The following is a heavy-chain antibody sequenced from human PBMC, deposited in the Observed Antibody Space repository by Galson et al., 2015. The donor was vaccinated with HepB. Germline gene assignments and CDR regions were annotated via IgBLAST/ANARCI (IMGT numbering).Heavy chain of an antibody. CDR3: AKDYRRDFWSGSRDTYYYYGMDV. CDR2: IWYDGSNR. Sequence: SLRLSCAASGFTFSSYGMHWVRQAPGKGLEWVAVIWYDGSNRYYADSVKGRFTISRDNSKNTLYLQMNSLRAEDTAVYYCAKDYRRDFWSGSRDTYYYYGMDVWGQGTTVTVSS. CDR1: GFTFSSYG. J-gene: IGHJ6*02. V-gene: IGHV3-33*06. D-gene: IGHD3-3*01.